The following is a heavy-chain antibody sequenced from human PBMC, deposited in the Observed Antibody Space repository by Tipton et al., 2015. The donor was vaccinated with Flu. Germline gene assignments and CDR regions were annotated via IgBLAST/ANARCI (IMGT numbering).Heavy chain of an antibody. CDR2: ISSNSGAI. CDR3: ARAWAAAGSA. D-gene: IGHD6-13*01. Sequence: GSLRLSCAASGFTFSSYSMNWVRQAPGKGLEWISFISSNSGAIFYADSVKGRFTISRDNAKNSLYLQMNSLRDEDTAVYYCARAWAAAGSAWGQGTLVTVSS. CDR1: GFTFSSYS. V-gene: IGHV3-48*02. J-gene: IGHJ5*02.